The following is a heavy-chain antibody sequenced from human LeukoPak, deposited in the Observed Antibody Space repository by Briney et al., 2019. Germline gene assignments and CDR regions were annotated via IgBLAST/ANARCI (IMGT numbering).Heavy chain of an antibody. J-gene: IGHJ5*02. Sequence: PGESLRISGKGSGYSLTSYWISWARQMPGKGLEGIGRIDPSDSYTNYSPSFQGHYTISAAKSISTAYLQWGRLKASDTAMYYCARAGSGKKDNNWFDPWGQGTLVTVSS. CDR2: IDPSDSYT. CDR1: GYSLTSYW. D-gene: IGHD3-10*01. CDR3: ARAGSGKKDNNWFDP. V-gene: IGHV5-10-1*01.